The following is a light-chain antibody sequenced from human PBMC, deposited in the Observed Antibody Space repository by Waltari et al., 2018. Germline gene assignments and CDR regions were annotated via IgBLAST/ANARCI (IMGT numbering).Light chain of an antibody. V-gene: IGLV1-44*01. CDR2: SND. Sequence: QSVLTQPPSASGTPGQRVTISCSGSRSNLGSNPVNWYQQLPGAAPKLLLYSNDQRPSGVPDRFSGSKSGTSASLGISGLQSEDEADYYWATWDDSLNGQLFGGGTKLTVL. J-gene: IGLJ2*01. CDR1: RSNLGSNP. CDR3: ATWDDSLNGQL.